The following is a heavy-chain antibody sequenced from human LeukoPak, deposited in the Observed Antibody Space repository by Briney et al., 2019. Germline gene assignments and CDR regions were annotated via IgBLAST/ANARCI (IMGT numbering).Heavy chain of an antibody. CDR1: GGSISTNY. V-gene: IGHV4-4*07. J-gene: IGHJ4*02. CDR3: ARGTFDSSGYYLFDY. CDR2: NYNSGNT. Sequence: PSEPLSLTCTLPGGSISTNYWSWFRRPAGKGLKWIGRNYNSGNTNYSPSLESRVTISADTSKNQFSLKLSSVTAADTAVYYCARGTFDSSGYYLFDYWGQGTLVTVSS. D-gene: IGHD3-22*01.